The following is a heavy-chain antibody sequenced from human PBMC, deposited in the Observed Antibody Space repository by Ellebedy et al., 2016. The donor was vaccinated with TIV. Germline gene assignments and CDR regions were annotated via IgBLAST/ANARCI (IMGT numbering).Heavy chain of an antibody. D-gene: IGHD4-17*01. J-gene: IGHJ6*02. Sequence: SETLSLTXTVSGGSISSYYWSWIRQPPGKGLEWIGYIYYSGSTNYNPSLKSRVTISVDTSKNQFSLKLSSVTAADTAVYYCARDRGDYDGMDVWGQGTTVTVSS. CDR2: IYYSGST. CDR1: GGSISSYY. CDR3: ARDRGDYDGMDV. V-gene: IGHV4-59*01.